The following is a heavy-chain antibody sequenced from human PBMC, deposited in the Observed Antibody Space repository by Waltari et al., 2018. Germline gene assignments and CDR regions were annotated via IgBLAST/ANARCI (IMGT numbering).Heavy chain of an antibody. Sequence: EVHLVESGGGLVQPGGSLGLSCATSGFAFSDNYIDWVSQAPGKGLEWVGRTKNRRNYYTTEYAASVRGRFTILRDDSRNSVYLQMNSLKPEDTAVYYCARWDSGSCGDWGQGTLVTVSS. V-gene: IGHV3-72*01. CDR2: TKNRRNYYTT. CDR1: GFAFSDNY. CDR3: ARWDSGSCGD. D-gene: IGHD1-26*01. J-gene: IGHJ4*02.